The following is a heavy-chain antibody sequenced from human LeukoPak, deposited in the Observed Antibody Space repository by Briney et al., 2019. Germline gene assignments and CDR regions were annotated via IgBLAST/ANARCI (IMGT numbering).Heavy chain of an antibody. CDR2: IYYSGST. D-gene: IGHD6-13*01. Sequence: PSETLSLTCTVSGGSISSSSYYWGWIRQPPGKGLEWIGSIYYSGSTNYNPSLKSRVTISVDTSKNQFSLKLSSVTAADTAVYYCARSHGRVSRQLYFDYWGQGTLVTVSS. CDR3: ARSHGRVSRQLYFDY. CDR1: GGSISSSSYY. V-gene: IGHV4-39*07. J-gene: IGHJ4*02.